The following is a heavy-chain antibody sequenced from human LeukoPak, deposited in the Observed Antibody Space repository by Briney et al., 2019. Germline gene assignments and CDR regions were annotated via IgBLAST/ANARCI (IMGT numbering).Heavy chain of an antibody. J-gene: IGHJ4*02. V-gene: IGHV1-69*13. Sequence: ASVKVSCKASGGTFSSYAISWVRQAPGQGLEWMGGIIPIFGTANYAQKFQGRVTITADESTSTAYMELSSLRSEDTAVYYCARDKLRYFDWLTKENGNYFDYWGQGTLVTVSS. D-gene: IGHD3-9*01. CDR3: ARDKLRYFDWLTKENGNYFDY. CDR1: GGTFSSYA. CDR2: IIPIFGTA.